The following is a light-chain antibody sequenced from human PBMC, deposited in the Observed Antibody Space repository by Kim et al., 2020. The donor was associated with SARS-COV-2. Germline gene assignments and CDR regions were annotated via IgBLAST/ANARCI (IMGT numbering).Light chain of an antibody. J-gene: IGLJ3*02. CDR1: SSDVGGHNF. V-gene: IGLV2-14*01. CDR3: SSYTSSYTWV. CDR2: KVT. Sequence: QSALTQPASVSGSPGQSITISCTGTSSDVGGHNFVSWYQQYLGKAPKLMIYKVTNRPSGLSNRFSGSKSGNTASLTISGLQAEDEADYYCSSYTSSYTWVFGGGTQLTVL.